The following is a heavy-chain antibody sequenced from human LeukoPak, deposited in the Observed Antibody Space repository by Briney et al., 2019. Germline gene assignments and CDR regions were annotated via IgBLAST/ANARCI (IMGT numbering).Heavy chain of an antibody. CDR3: AKDLWVTYGSGSYYFDY. J-gene: IGHJ4*02. D-gene: IGHD3-10*01. CDR2: ISYDGSNK. Sequence: PGGSLRLSCTASGFTFSSYGMHWVRQAPGKGLEWVAVISYDGSNKFYADSVKGRFTISRDNSKNTLYLQMNSLRAEDTAVYYGAKDLWVTYGSGSYYFDYWGQGTLVTVSS. CDR1: GFTFSSYG. V-gene: IGHV3-30*18.